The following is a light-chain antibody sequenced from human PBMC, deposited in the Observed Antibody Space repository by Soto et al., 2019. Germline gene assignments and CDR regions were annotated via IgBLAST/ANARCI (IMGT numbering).Light chain of an antibody. Sequence: DIQMTQSPSTLSASVGDRVTITCRASQIISTWLAWYQQKPGKVPKLLIYKTSSLESGVPSRFSGSGSGTEFTLTISSLQPDDFATYYCQHLWTFGQGTKVEIK. J-gene: IGKJ1*01. CDR1: QIISTW. CDR2: KTS. CDR3: QHLWT. V-gene: IGKV1-5*03.